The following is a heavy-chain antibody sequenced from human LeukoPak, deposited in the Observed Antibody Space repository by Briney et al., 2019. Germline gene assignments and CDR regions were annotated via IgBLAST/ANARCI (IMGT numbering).Heavy chain of an antibody. J-gene: IGHJ4*02. Sequence: GGSLRLSXAASGFTFSSYAMNWVRQAPGKGLEWVSAISGSGGSTYYADSVKGRFTISRDNPKNKLYLQMNSLRAEDTAVYYCAKDGIAVAIHFDYWGQGTLVTVSS. CDR2: ISGSGGST. V-gene: IGHV3-23*01. CDR1: GFTFSSYA. D-gene: IGHD6-19*01. CDR3: AKDGIAVAIHFDY.